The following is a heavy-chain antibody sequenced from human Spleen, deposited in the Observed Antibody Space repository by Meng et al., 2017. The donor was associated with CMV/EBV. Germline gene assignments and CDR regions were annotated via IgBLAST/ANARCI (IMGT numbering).Heavy chain of an antibody. D-gene: IGHD2-2*02. CDR2: INPNSGGT. Sequence: ASVKVSCKASGYTFTGYYMHWVRQAPGQGLEWMGWINPNSGGTNYAQKFQGRVTVTRDTSISTAYMDFSRLTFDDTAVYYCARAGDCSSNSCYRGNDYWGQGTLVTVSS. CDR3: ARAGDCSSNSCYRGNDY. CDR1: GYTFTGYY. V-gene: IGHV1-2*02. J-gene: IGHJ4*02.